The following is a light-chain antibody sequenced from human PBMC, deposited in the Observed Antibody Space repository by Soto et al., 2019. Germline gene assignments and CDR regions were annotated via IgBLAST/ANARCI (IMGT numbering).Light chain of an antibody. CDR3: SSFAGSTNRV. CDR1: SSDVGGYNY. CDR2: EVT. J-gene: IGLJ3*02. Sequence: QSALTQPPSASGSPGQSVTISCTGTSSDVGGYNYVSWYQQHPGKAPKLMIYEVTKRPSGVPDRFSGSKSGNTASLTVSGLQAEDEAEYYCSSFAGSTNRVFGGGTKLTVL. V-gene: IGLV2-8*01.